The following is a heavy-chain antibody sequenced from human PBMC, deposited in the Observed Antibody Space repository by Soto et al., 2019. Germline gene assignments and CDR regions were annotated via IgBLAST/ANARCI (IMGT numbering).Heavy chain of an antibody. D-gene: IGHD2-2*01. CDR2: FDPEDGET. J-gene: IGHJ4*02. CDR1: GYTLTEVC. CDR3: ASYDFDY. V-gene: IGHV1-24*01. Sequence: ALVTVSCMVSGYTLTEVCMHWVRQAPGKGREWMGGFDPEDGETIYAQKFQGRVTMTEDTSTDTAYMELSSLRSGDTAVYYCASYDFDYWGQGTLVSVSS.